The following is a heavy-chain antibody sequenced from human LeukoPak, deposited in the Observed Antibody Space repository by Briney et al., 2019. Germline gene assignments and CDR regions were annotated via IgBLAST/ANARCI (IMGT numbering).Heavy chain of an antibody. V-gene: IGHV3-30*14. J-gene: IGHJ3*02. D-gene: IGHD1-26*01. Sequence: PGRSLRLSCAASGFTFSSYSLHWVRQAPGKGLQWVAVMSYDGIHQYYTDSVKGRFTISRDNSKNTLYLQMNSLRAEDTAVYYCARGGSYLSAFDIWGQGTMVTVSS. CDR2: MSYDGIHQ. CDR1: GFTFSSYS. CDR3: ARGGSYLSAFDI.